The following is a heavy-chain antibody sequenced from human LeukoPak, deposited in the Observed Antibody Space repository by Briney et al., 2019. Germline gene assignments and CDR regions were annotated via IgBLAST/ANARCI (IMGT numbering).Heavy chain of an antibody. D-gene: IGHD3-22*01. J-gene: IGHJ5*02. CDR3: ARREYYHDSSGYYRDNWFDP. CDR1: GGSISSYY. CDR2: IYYSGST. Sequence: SETLSLTCTVSGGSISSYYWSWIRQPPGKGLEWIGYIYYSGSTNYNPSLKSRVTISVDTSKNQFSLKLSSVTAADTAVYYCARREYYHDSSGYYRDNWFDPWGQGTLVTVSS. V-gene: IGHV4-59*01.